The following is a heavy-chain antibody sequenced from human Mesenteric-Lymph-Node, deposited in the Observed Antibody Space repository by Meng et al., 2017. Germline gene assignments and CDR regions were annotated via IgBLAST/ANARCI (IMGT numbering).Heavy chain of an antibody. CDR2: IIPIFGTA. Sequence: SVKVSCKASGYTFTSYGISWVRQAPGQGLEWMGGIIPIFGTANYAQKFQGRVTITADESTSTAYMELSSLRSEDTAVYYCARRYSGSYDAFDIWGQGTMVTVSS. V-gene: IGHV1-69*13. J-gene: IGHJ3*02. D-gene: IGHD1-26*01. CDR3: ARRYSGSYDAFDI. CDR1: GYTFTSYG.